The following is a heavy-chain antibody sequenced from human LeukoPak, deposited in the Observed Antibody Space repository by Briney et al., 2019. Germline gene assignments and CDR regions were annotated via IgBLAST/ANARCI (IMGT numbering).Heavy chain of an antibody. CDR3: ARRWLVLSGFPYFDY. Sequence: PSETLSLTCAVYGGSFSGYYWSWIRQPPGKGLEWIGEINHSGSTNYNPSLKSRVTISVDTSKNQFSLKLSSVAAADTAVYYCARRWLVLSGFPYFDYWGQGTLVTVSS. D-gene: IGHD6-19*01. J-gene: IGHJ4*02. CDR1: GGSFSGYY. V-gene: IGHV4-34*01. CDR2: INHSGST.